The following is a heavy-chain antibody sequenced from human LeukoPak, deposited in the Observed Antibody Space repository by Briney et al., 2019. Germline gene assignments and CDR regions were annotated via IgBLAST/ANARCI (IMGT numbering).Heavy chain of an antibody. Sequence: PSETLSLTCTVSGGSISSYYWSWIRQPPGKGLEWIGYIYYSGSTNYNPSLKSRVTISADTSKNQFSLKLNSMTTADTAVYYCTRGAGWLIDYWGQGILVTVSS. V-gene: IGHV4-59*01. CDR1: GGSISSYY. J-gene: IGHJ4*02. CDR2: IYYSGST. D-gene: IGHD3-16*01. CDR3: TRGAGWLIDY.